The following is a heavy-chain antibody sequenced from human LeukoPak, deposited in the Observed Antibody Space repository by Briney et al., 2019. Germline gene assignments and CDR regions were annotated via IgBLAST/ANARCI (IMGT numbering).Heavy chain of an antibody. Sequence: PSEALSLTCTVSGGSISSSSYYWGWIRQPPGKGLEWIGSIYYSGSTYYNPSLKSRVTISVDTSKNQFSLKLSSVTAADTAVYYCASTDSSSWYVRSLDYFDYWGQGTLVTVSS. J-gene: IGHJ4*02. CDR1: GGSISSSSYY. D-gene: IGHD6-13*01. V-gene: IGHV4-39*07. CDR3: ASTDSSSWYVRSLDYFDY. CDR2: IYYSGST.